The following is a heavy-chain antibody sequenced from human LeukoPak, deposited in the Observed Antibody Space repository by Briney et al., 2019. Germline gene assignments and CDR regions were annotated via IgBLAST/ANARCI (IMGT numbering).Heavy chain of an antibody. CDR1: GGTFSSYA. CDR2: IIPIFDTA. J-gene: IGHJ3*02. D-gene: IGHD1-1*01. Sequence: ASVKVSCTASGGTFSSYAISWVRQAPGQGLEWMGGIIPIFDTANHAQKFQGRVTITADESTSTAYMELSSLRSEDTAVYYCARKTGTTSGAFDIWGQGTMVTVSS. V-gene: IGHV1-69*13. CDR3: ARKTGTTSGAFDI.